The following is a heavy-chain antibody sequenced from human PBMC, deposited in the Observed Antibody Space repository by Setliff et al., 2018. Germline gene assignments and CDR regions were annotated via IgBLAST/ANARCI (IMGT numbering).Heavy chain of an antibody. V-gene: IGHV4-34*01. J-gene: IGHJ3*01. CDR3: RQAVVGRDVFDV. CDR2: VNRYGSG. CDR1: GASFNTYY. Sequence: LSETLSLTCSVYGASFNTYYWSWIRQPPGKGLEWIGEVNRYGSGDYNPSLESRVTISVDTSKKEFSLTLTSVTAADTALYYCRQAVVGRDVFDVWGQGTMVTVSS. D-gene: IGHD1-1*01.